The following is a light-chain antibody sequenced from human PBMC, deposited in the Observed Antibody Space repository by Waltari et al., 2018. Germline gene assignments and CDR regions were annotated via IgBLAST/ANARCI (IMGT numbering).Light chain of an antibody. Sequence: DIQMTQFPSSLSASVVDSVTISCRASQAINNYLAWYQQKPGKLPKLLIYATSTLQSGVPSRFSGSGTGTDFTLTIRSLQPEDVATYYCQKYNSAFLSFGGGTKVEIK. V-gene: IGKV1-27*01. CDR3: QKYNSAFLS. CDR2: ATS. CDR1: QAINNY. J-gene: IGKJ4*01.